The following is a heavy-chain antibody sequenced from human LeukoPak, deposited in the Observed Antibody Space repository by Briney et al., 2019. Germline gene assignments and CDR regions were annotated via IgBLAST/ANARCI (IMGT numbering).Heavy chain of an antibody. CDR2: ISSSSRYI. CDR1: GFTFSSYS. J-gene: IGHJ4*02. Sequence: GGSLRLSCAASGFTFSSYSMNWVRQAPGKGLEWVSSISSSSRYIHYADSVKGRFTISRENDKNSLYLQMSSLRAEDTAVYYCARDFGRGAFDYWGQGTLVTVSS. V-gene: IGHV3-21*01. D-gene: IGHD3-3*01. CDR3: ARDFGRGAFDY.